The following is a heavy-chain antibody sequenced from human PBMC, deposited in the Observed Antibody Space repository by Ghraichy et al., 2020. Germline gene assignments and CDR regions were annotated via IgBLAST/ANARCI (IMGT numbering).Heavy chain of an antibody. CDR2: IFSGDGT. CDR1: GFTVSSNY. J-gene: IGHJ4*02. V-gene: IGHV3-53*01. Sequence: GESLNISCIASGFTVSSNYMSWVRQAPGKGLEWVSIIFSGDGTYYADSVKGRFTISRDRSKDTLYLQMNSLRAEDTAVYYCATGTYDYGSGTDYWGQGTLVIVSS. D-gene: IGHD3-10*01. CDR3: ATGTYDYGSGTDY.